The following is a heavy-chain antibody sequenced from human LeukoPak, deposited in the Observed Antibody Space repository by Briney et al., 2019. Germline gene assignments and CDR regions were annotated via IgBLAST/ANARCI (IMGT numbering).Heavy chain of an antibody. D-gene: IGHD6-13*01. J-gene: IGHJ6*02. V-gene: IGHV3-30*03. Sequence: GGSLRLSCAVSGFTFSSYGMHWVRQAPGKGLEWVALISNDGSNKDYADSVKGRFTISRDNSKNTLYLQMNSLRSEDTAVYYCARDTLEKGPAPIAAAGIHYYGMDVWGQGTTVTVSS. CDR2: ISNDGSNK. CDR1: GFTFSSYG. CDR3: ARDTLEKGPAPIAAAGIHYYGMDV.